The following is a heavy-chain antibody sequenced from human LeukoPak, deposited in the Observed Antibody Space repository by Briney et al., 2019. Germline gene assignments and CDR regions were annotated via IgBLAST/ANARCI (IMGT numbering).Heavy chain of an antibody. CDR2: IYHSGST. J-gene: IGHJ4*02. CDR3: ARAIEVGAMTPFDY. V-gene: IGHV4-38-2*02. D-gene: IGHD1-26*01. Sequence: KASETLSLTCTVSGYSLSSGYYWGWIRQPPGKGLEWIGRIYHSGSTYYNPSLKSRVTISVDTSKNQFSLKLSSVTAADTAVYYCARAIEVGAMTPFDYWGQGTLVTVSS. CDR1: GYSLSSGYY.